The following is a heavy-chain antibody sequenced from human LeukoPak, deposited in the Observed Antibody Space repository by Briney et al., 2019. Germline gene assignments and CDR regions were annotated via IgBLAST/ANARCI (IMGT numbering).Heavy chain of an antibody. CDR2: IYYSGST. J-gene: IGHJ5*02. CDR1: GGSISSYY. V-gene: IGHV4-59*01. Sequence: TSETLSLTCTVSGGSISSYYWSWIRQPPGKGLEWIGYIYYSGSTNYNPSLKSRVTISVDTSKNQFSLKLSSVTAADTAVYYCARDGPSANWFDPWGQGTLVTVSS. CDR3: ARDGPSANWFDP.